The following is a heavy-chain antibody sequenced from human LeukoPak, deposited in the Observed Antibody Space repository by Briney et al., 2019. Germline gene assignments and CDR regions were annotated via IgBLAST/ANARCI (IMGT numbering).Heavy chain of an antibody. CDR1: GGPISSGDYY. Sequence: SETLSLTCTVSGGPISSGDYYWSWLRQHPGKGLEWIGYIHYSESTYYNPSLKSRVTISVDTSKNQFSLKLSSVTAADTAVYYCVTYYFDSSGPKKNYWGQGTLVTVSS. CDR2: IHYSEST. CDR3: VTYYFDSSGPKKNY. D-gene: IGHD3-22*01. V-gene: IGHV4-31*03. J-gene: IGHJ4*02.